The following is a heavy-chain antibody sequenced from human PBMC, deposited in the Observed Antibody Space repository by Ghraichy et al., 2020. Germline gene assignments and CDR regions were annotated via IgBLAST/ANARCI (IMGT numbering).Heavy chain of an antibody. CDR1: GGSFSGYY. V-gene: IGHV4-34*01. CDR3: ARGKTYYYDSSGYYCDY. J-gene: IGHJ4*02. Sequence: SETLSLTCAVYGGSFSGYYWSWIRQPPGKGLEWIGEINHSGSTNYNPSLKSRVTISVDTSKNQFSLKLSSVTAADTAVYYCARGKTYYYDSSGYYCDYWGQGTLSPSPQ. D-gene: IGHD3-22*01. CDR2: INHSGST.